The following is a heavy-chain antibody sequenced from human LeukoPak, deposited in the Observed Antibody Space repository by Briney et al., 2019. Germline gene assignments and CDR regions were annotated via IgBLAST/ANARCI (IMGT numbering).Heavy chain of an antibody. CDR1: GFTFSSYA. J-gene: IGHJ3*02. Sequence: GSLRLSCAASGFTFSSYAMSWVRQAPGKGLEWVSAISGSGGSTYYADSVKGRFTISRDNSKNTLYLQMNSLRAEDTAVYYCAKTLSTYYYDSSGYSDAFDIWGQGTMVTVSS. V-gene: IGHV3-23*01. D-gene: IGHD3-22*01. CDR2: ISGSGGST. CDR3: AKTLSTYYYDSSGYSDAFDI.